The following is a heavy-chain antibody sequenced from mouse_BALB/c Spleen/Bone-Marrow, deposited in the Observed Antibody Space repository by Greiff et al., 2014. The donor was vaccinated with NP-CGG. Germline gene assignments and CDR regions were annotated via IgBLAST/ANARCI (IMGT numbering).Heavy chain of an antibody. J-gene: IGHJ3*01. CDR2: IYPGNVNT. CDR3: ARDDYAY. Sequence: QVQLQQSGPELVKPGASVRISCKASGYTLTSYYIHWVKQRPGQGLEWIGWIYPGNVNTKYNEKFKGKATLTADKSSSTAYMQLSSLTSEDSAVYFCARDDYAYWGQGTLVTVSA. CDR1: GYTLTSYY. D-gene: IGHD2-4*01. V-gene: IGHV1S56*01.